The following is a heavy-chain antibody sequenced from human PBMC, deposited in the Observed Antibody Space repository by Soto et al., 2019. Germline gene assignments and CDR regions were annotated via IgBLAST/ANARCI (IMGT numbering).Heavy chain of an antibody. CDR2: IDPSDSHI. D-gene: IGHD1-1*01. CDR3: AIVTAETAYHYFDF. Sequence: GESLKISCKGSGYKFTNYWLSWVRQTPGKGLEWMGRIDPSDSHINYSPSFRGHVTISIDESISTAHLQWSSLKASDTATYYCAIVTAETAYHYFDFWGQGXLVTVYS. CDR1: GYKFTNYW. V-gene: IGHV5-10-1*01. J-gene: IGHJ4*02.